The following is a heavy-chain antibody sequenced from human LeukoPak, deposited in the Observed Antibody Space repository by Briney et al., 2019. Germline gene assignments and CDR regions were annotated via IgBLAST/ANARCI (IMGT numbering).Heavy chain of an antibody. V-gene: IGHV3-23*01. J-gene: IGHJ5*02. Sequence: GGSLRLSCEASGFTFTNAWMNWVRQAPGKGLEWVSAISGSGGSTYYADSVKGRFTISRDNSKNTLYLQMSSLRAEDTAVYYCAKYDKVIGKGFDPWGQGTLVTVSS. D-gene: IGHD3-9*01. CDR3: AKYDKVIGKGFDP. CDR2: ISGSGGST. CDR1: GFTFTNAW.